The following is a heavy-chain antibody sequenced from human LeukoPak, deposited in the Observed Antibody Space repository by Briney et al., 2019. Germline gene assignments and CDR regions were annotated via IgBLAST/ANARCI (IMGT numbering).Heavy chain of an antibody. Sequence: SETLSLTCTVSGGSISSYYWSWIRQPAGKGLEWIGRIYTSGSTNYNPSLKSRVTMSVDTSKNQFSLKLSSVTAADTAVYCARGPIVVVVAATPDAAFDIWGQGTMVTVSS. V-gene: IGHV4-4*07. CDR2: IYTSGST. J-gene: IGHJ3*02. D-gene: IGHD2-15*01. CDR3: ARGPIVVVVAATPDAAFDI. CDR1: GGSISSYY.